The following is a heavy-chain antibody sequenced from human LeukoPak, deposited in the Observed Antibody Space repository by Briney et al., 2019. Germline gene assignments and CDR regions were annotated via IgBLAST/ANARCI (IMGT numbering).Heavy chain of an antibody. D-gene: IGHD3-22*01. CDR3: AKDRSSYDSTGYRYFYD. CDR1: GFTFSSCG. V-gene: IGHV3-30*02. Sequence: GGSLRLSCAASGFTFSSCGVHWVRQAPGKGLEWVAFIWYDGSQKYYAESVKGRFTISRDNSKNTLFLQMSSLTAEDTAMYFCAKDRSSYDSTGYRYFYDWGRGTLVTVSS. J-gene: IGHJ4*02. CDR2: IWYDGSQK.